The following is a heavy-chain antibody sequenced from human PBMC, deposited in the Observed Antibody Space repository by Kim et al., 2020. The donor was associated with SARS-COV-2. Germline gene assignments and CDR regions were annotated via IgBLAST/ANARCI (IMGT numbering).Heavy chain of an antibody. CDR1: GDSVSSGSYY. Sequence: SETLSLTCTVSGDSVSSGSYYWSWIRQSPGVQLDWIGYIYFNGNTNYNPSLKSRVTMSVDTSKDQFSLRLTSVTAADTAVYYCARGERRGTLGNYRTRRFDPWGQGTRVTVSS. V-gene: IGHV4-61*01. D-gene: IGHD1-26*01. CDR2: IYFNGNT. J-gene: IGHJ5*02. CDR3: ARGERRGTLGNYRTRRFDP.